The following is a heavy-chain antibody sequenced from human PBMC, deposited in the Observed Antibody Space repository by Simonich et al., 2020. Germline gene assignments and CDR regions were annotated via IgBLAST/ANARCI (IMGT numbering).Heavy chain of an antibody. Sequence: EVQLVQSGAEVKKPGESLKISCKGSGYSFTSYWIGWVRPMPGKGLEWMGVIYPGDADTRYSPAFQGQVTSSADKSISTAYLQWSSLKASDTAMYYCVRQGDVLQFLEWSSWGQGTLVTVSS. D-gene: IGHD3-3*01. CDR1: GYSFTSYW. CDR3: VRQGDVLQFLEWSS. CDR2: IYPGDADT. J-gene: IGHJ5*02. V-gene: IGHV5-51*01.